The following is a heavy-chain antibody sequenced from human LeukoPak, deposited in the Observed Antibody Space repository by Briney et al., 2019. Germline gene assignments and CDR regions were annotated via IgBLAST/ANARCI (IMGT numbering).Heavy chain of an antibody. D-gene: IGHD3-22*01. CDR2: INTDGSST. J-gene: IGHJ5*02. V-gene: IGHV3-74*01. CDR3: ARDLGAYYDSSDNWFDP. CDR1: GFTFSSYW. Sequence: GGSLRLSCAASGFTFSSYWMHWVRQAPGKGLVWVSRINTDGSSTTYADSVKGRFTISRDNAKNTLYLQMNSLRAEDTALYYCARDLGAYYDSSDNWFDPWGQGTLVTVSS.